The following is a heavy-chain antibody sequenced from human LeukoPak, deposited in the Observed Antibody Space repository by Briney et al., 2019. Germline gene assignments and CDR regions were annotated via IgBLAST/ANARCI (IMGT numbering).Heavy chain of an antibody. V-gene: IGHV4-38-2*02. Sequence: SETLSLTCYVSGYSINNGYFWGRARQAPGKGLEWIGSISYTGNTYHNPSRKSRITIYLDTSTTQIPLKLICVTAADTALYYCAREGPHGSGIYYNPLDYWGQGALVIVSS. CDR1: GYSINNGYF. CDR2: ISYTGNT. D-gene: IGHD3-10*01. J-gene: IGHJ4*02. CDR3: AREGPHGSGIYYNPLDY.